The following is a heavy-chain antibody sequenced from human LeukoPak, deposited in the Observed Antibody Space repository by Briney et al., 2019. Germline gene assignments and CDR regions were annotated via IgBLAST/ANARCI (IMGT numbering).Heavy chain of an antibody. Sequence: GGSLRLSCAASGFTVSSNYMSWVRQAPGKGLEWVSVTYSGGSTYYADSVKGRFTISRDNSKNTLYLQMNSLRAEDTAVYYCAREDILTGFDYWGQGTLVTVSS. CDR3: AREDILTGFDY. J-gene: IGHJ4*02. V-gene: IGHV3-53*01. CDR1: GFTVSSNY. D-gene: IGHD3-9*01. CDR2: TYSGGST.